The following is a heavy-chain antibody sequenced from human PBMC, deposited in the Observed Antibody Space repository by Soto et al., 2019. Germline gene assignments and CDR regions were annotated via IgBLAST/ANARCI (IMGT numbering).Heavy chain of an antibody. Sequence: HVQLQESGPGLVKPSETLSLTCTVSGGSISSYYWSWIRQPPGKGLEWIGYIYYSGSTNYSPSLKSRVTISVDTSKNQFSLKLSSVTAADTAVYYCARGGYSYASGQYFQHWGQGTLVTVSS. CDR3: ARGGYSYASGQYFQH. V-gene: IGHV4-59*01. D-gene: IGHD5-18*01. J-gene: IGHJ1*01. CDR2: IYYSGST. CDR1: GGSISSYY.